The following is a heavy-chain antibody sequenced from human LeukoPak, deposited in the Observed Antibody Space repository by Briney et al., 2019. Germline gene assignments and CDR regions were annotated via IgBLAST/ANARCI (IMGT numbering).Heavy chain of an antibody. Sequence: ASVKVSCKASGYTFTGYYMHWVRQAPGQGLEWMGWINPNSGGTNYAQKFQGRVTMTRDTSISTAYMELSRLRSDDTAVYYCARPSPSYYGSRGWFDPWGQGTLVTVSS. CDR1: GYTFTGYY. J-gene: IGHJ5*02. D-gene: IGHD1-26*01. CDR2: INPNSGGT. V-gene: IGHV1-2*02. CDR3: ARPSPSYYGSRGWFDP.